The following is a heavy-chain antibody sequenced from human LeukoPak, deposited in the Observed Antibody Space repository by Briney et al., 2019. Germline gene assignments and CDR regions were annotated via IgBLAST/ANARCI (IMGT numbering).Heavy chain of an antibody. V-gene: IGHV4-34*01. J-gene: IGHJ6*02. Sequence: SETLSLTCTVYGGSFTDYFWTWIRQSPGKGREWIGEINDYTGDTNYNPSLNSRVSISLEKSKTQFSLELRSVTAADTAVYYCARGRIAKIVVVHSFSYGMDVWGQGTTVTVSS. D-gene: IGHD3-22*01. CDR2: INDYTGDT. CDR1: GGSFTDYF. CDR3: ARGRIAKIVVVHSFSYGMDV.